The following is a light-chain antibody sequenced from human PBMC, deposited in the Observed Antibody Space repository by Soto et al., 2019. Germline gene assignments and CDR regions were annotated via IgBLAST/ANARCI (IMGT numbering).Light chain of an antibody. CDR2: GAS. V-gene: IGKV1-39*01. Sequence: DIQMTQSPSSLSASVGDRVTITCRASQSISKYLNWYQHKPGKGPQLLIYGASTLQSGVPSRFSGSGSGTDFTLTISSLQPEDVATYYCQQCNSSPPWTVGQGTKVQIK. CDR1: QSISKY. CDR3: QQCNSSPPWT. J-gene: IGKJ1*01.